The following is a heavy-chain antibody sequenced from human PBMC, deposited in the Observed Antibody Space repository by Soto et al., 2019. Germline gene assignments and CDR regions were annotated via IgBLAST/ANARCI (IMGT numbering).Heavy chain of an antibody. CDR2: INAGNGNT. Sequence: QVQLVQSGAEVKKPGASVKVSCKASGYTFTSYAMHWVRQAPGQRLEWMGWINAGNGNTKYSQKFQGRVTITRDTSASAAFMELSSLRSEDTAVYYCARGYGGPIGSFDPWGQGALVTVSS. D-gene: IGHD3-16*01. CDR3: ARGYGGPIGSFDP. V-gene: IGHV1-3*01. J-gene: IGHJ5*02. CDR1: GYTFTSYA.